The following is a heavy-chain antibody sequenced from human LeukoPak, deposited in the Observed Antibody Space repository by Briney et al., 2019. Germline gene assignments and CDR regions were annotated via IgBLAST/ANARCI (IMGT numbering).Heavy chain of an antibody. CDR1: GFTFSSYG. CDR2: ISGSGGTT. V-gene: IGHV3-23*01. J-gene: IGHJ4*02. Sequence: GGSLRLSCAASGFTFSSYGMNWVRQAPGKGLEWVSGISGSGGTTYYADSVKGRFTISRDNFKNSLSLQVNSLRAEDTAVYYCAKTNGYYSDWGQGTLVTVSS. D-gene: IGHD3-22*01. CDR3: AKTNGYYSD.